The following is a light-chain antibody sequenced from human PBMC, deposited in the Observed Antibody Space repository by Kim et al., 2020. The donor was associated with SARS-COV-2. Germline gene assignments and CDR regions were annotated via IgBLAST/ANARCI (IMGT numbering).Light chain of an antibody. CDR2: LAS. Sequence: ASLSCRYLQSLMHSKGYNYFFWYRPKPGQAPPLLIYLASRRVSGVPDRISASGSGTSFTLKISSVEAEDVGIYYCLQGQQTPLTFGGGTKVDIK. CDR3: LQGQQTPLT. V-gene: IGKV2-28*01. CDR1: QSLMHSKGYNY. J-gene: IGKJ4*01.